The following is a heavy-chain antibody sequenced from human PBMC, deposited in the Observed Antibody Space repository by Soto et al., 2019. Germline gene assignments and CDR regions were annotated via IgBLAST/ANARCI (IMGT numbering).Heavy chain of an antibody. CDR3: ARYRREAVAGYTLDN. V-gene: IGHV4-59*01. CDR2: VYNSGST. CDR1: GGSISSNY. J-gene: IGHJ4*02. Sequence: SETLSLTCTVSGGSISSNYWTWIRQPPGKGLEWIGYVYNSGSTSYNPSLKSRVTISEDTSKSQFSLKVNSMTAADTAVYYCARYRREAVAGYTLDNWGQGMLVTVSS. D-gene: IGHD6-13*01.